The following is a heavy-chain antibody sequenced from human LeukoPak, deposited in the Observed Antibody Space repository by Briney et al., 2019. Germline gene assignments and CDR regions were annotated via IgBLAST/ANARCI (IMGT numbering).Heavy chain of an antibody. V-gene: IGHV3-23*01. CDR1: GFTFSSYA. Sequence: PGGSLRLSCAASGFTFSSYAMSWVRQAPGKGLEWVSVIGGGIGSTYYADSVKGRFTISRDNSKNTLFLQMNSLRAEDTAVYYCAKNLYCGGGSCYPSALGMDVWGQGTTVTVSS. CDR3: AKNLYCGGGSCYPSALGMDV. CDR2: IGGGIGST. J-gene: IGHJ6*02. D-gene: IGHD2-15*01.